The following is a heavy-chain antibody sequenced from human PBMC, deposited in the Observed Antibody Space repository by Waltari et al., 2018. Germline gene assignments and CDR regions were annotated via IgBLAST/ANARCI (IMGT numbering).Heavy chain of an antibody. CDR3: AKSRGFEY. V-gene: IGHV3-7*01. CDR2: INYDGRQK. Sequence: FGGCWMGWVRQTPGKGLEWVANINYDGRQKYYVDSVKGRFAISRDNAKNSVYLQMNSLRVEDTAVYYWAKSRGFEYWGQGALITVSS. CDR1: FGGCW. J-gene: IGHJ4*02. D-gene: IGHD3-10*01.